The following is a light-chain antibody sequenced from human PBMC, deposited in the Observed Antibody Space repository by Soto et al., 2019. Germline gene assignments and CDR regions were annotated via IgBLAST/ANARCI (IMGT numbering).Light chain of an antibody. J-gene: IGKJ1*01. CDR1: QSISTY. V-gene: IGKV1-39*01. CDR3: QHSHSIPWT. Sequence: DIQMTQSPSSLSASVGDRVTITCRASQSISTYLSWYQQKPGKAPKLLIYAASSLQSGVPSRFSGSGSETDFTLTISSLQPDDFATYFCQHSHSIPWTFGQGTKVAIK. CDR2: AAS.